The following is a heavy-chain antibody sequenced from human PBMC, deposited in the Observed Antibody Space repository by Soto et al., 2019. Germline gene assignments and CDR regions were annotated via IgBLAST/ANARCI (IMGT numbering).Heavy chain of an antibody. CDR1: GYSFTSYG. Sequence: ASVKVSCTASGYSFTSYGISWVRQAPGQGLEWMGWISAYNGNTNYAQKLQGRVTMTTDTSTSTAYMELRSLRSDDTAVYYCAKDRYDILTGYPIQYGMDVWGQGTTVTVSS. D-gene: IGHD3-9*01. CDR2: ISAYNGNT. J-gene: IGHJ6*02. V-gene: IGHV1-18*01. CDR3: AKDRYDILTGYPIQYGMDV.